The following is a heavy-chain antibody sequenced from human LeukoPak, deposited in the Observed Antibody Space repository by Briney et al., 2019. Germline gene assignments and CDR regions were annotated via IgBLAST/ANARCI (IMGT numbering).Heavy chain of an antibody. CDR2: ITTGNDK. D-gene: IGHD2-15*01. J-gene: IGHJ4*02. CDR3: ANGDCRGGRCSSGAY. Sequence: GESLRLSCAASGFTFSGYSMNWVRQAPGKGLEWVSSITTGNDKFYADSVKGRFTIFRDNSKSTLYLQMNSLRREDTAVYYCANGDCRGGRCSSGAYWGQGTLVTVSS. CDR1: GFTFSGYS. V-gene: IGHV3-21*01.